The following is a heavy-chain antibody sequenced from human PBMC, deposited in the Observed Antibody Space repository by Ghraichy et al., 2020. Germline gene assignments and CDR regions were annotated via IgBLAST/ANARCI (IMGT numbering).Heavy chain of an antibody. Sequence: GGSLRLSCAASGFTFGDYAMHWVRQVPGKGLEWVSGISWNSGGIDYADSVKGRFTMSRDNAKNSLYLQMNSLRVEDTALYYCVKDMSDSPRRYGPLLDFWGQGTQVTVSS. CDR1: GFTFGDYA. CDR3: VKDMSDSPRRYGPLLDF. V-gene: IGHV3-9*01. J-gene: IGHJ4*02. CDR2: ISWNSGGI. D-gene: IGHD3-22*01.